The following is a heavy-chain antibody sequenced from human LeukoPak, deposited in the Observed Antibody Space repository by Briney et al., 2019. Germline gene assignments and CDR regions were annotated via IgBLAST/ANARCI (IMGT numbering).Heavy chain of an antibody. CDR1: GFNFRTFA. CDR3: AKDSYDSSSEDY. J-gene: IGHJ4*02. V-gene: IGHV3-23*01. Sequence: GGSLRLSCAASGFNFRTFAMSWVRQAPGKGLEWVSVISASGGSTYYADSVKGRFTISRDNSKNTLYLQMNSLRAEDTAVYYCAKDSYDSSSEDYWGQGTLVTVSS. D-gene: IGHD3-22*01. CDR2: ISASGGST.